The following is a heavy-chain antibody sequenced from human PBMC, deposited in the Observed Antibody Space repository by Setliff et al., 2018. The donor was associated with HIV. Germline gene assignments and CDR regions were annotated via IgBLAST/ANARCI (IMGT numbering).Heavy chain of an antibody. V-gene: IGHV4-31*03. CDR2: SDYNGRT. J-gene: IGHJ6*03. D-gene: IGHD1-1*01. CDR3: ARDWNHYFYYMDV. Sequence: SETLSLTCTVSGGSISTGGYYWSWIRQQPGKGLEWIGYSDYNGRTYYNPSLKSRVTISVDTSKNQFSLKLSSVTAADTAVYYCARDWNHYFYYMDVWGKGTTVTVSS. CDR1: GGSISTGGYY.